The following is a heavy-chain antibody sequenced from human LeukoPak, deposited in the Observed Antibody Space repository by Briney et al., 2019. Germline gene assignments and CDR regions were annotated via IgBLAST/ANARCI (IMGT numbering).Heavy chain of an antibody. V-gene: IGHV1-69*05. CDR1: GGTFSSYA. Sequence: SVKVSCKASGGTFSSYAICWVRQAPGQGLEWMGGIIPIFGTANYAQKFQGRVTITTDESASTAYMELSSLRSEDTAVYYCARAPVGGYENWFDPWGQGTLVTVSS. CDR2: IIPIFGTA. CDR3: ARAPVGGYENWFDP. J-gene: IGHJ5*02. D-gene: IGHD5-12*01.